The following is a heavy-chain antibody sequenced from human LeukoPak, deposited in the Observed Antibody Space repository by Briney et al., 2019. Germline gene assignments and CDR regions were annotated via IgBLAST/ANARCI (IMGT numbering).Heavy chain of an antibody. Sequence: PSETPSLTCAVSGYSISSGYYWGWIRQPPGKGLEWIGSIYHSGSTYYNPSLKSRVTISVGTSKNQFSLKLSPLTAADTAVYYCAGSDYSIPWGQGTLVTVSS. CDR2: IYHSGST. CDR1: GYSISSGYY. CDR3: AGSDYSIP. D-gene: IGHD4-11*01. J-gene: IGHJ4*02. V-gene: IGHV4-38-2*01.